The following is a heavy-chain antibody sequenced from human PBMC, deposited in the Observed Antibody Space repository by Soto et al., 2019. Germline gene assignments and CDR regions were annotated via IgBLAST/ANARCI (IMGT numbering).Heavy chain of an antibody. V-gene: IGHV4-31*03. D-gene: IGHD1-26*01. CDR1: GGSISSGGYY. J-gene: IGHJ6*02. Sequence: SETLSLTCTVSGGSISSGGYYWSWIRQHPGKGLEWIGYIYYSGSTYYNPSLKSRVTISVDTSKNQFSLKLSSVTAADTAVYYCARDMWVGGMDVWGQGTTVTVSS. CDR2: IYYSGST. CDR3: ARDMWVGGMDV.